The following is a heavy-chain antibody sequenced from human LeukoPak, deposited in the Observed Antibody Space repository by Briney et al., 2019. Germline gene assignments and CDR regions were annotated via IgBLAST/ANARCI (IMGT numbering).Heavy chain of an antibody. Sequence: GGSLRLSCAASGFTFSSYAMNWVRQAPGKGLEWVANIKQDGSEKYYVDSVKGRFTISRDNAKNSLYLQMNSLRAEDTAVYYCARETESGYDSAQYYFDYWGQGTLVTVSS. D-gene: IGHD5-12*01. CDR1: GFTFSSYA. CDR3: ARETESGYDSAQYYFDY. V-gene: IGHV3-7*01. CDR2: IKQDGSEK. J-gene: IGHJ4*02.